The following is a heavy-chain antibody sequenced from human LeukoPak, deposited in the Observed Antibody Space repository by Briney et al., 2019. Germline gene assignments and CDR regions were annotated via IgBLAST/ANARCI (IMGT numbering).Heavy chain of an antibody. V-gene: IGHV3-23*01. D-gene: IGHD1-1*01. Sequence: QPGGSLRLSCAASGFTFTSCTMSWVRQAPGKGLEWVSDIRGSGENTYYADSVKGRFTISRDNSKNTLYLQMSSLRAEDTAVYYCAEGGSYRVQPYFDYWGQGALVTVSS. CDR2: IRGSGENT. CDR1: GFTFTSCT. CDR3: AEGGSYRVQPYFDY. J-gene: IGHJ4*02.